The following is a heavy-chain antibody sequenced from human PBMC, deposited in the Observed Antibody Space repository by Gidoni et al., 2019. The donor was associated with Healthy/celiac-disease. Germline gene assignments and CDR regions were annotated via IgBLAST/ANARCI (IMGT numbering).Heavy chain of an antibody. D-gene: IGHD2-15*01. Sequence: QVQLVESGGGVVQPGRSLRLSCAASGFTFSSYGMHWVRQAPGKGLEGVAVIWYDGSNKYYADSVKGRFTISRDNSKNTLYLQMNSLRAEDTAVYYCARDRGVADYNWYFDLWGRGTLVTVSS. V-gene: IGHV3-33*01. J-gene: IGHJ2*01. CDR2: IWYDGSNK. CDR3: ARDRGVADYNWYFDL. CDR1: GFTFSSYG.